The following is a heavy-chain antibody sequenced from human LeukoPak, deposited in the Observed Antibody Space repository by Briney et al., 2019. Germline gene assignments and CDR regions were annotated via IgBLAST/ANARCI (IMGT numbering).Heavy chain of an antibody. CDR1: GGSFSGYC. CDR2: INHSGST. J-gene: IGHJ4*02. CDR3: ARREMPTNLGY. V-gene: IGHV4-34*01. D-gene: IGHD5-24*01. Sequence: SETLSLTCAVYGGSFSGYCWSWIRQPSGKGLEWIGEINHSGSTNYNASLKSRVTISVDTSKNQFSLKLSSVAAADTAVYYCARREMPTNLGYWGQGTLVTASS.